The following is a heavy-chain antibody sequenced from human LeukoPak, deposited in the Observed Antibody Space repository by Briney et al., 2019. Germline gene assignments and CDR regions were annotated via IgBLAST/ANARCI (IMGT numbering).Heavy chain of an antibody. V-gene: IGHV1-46*01. Sequence: ASVKVSCKASGYTFIGYYIHWVRQAPGQGPEWMGIIYPSGGSTTYAQKFQGRVTMTRDMSTSTVYMELSSLRSEDTAVYYCAREAVTIFALVRTQTTKSPHRFDPWGQGTLVTVSS. CDR3: AREAVTIFALVRTQTTKSPHRFDP. J-gene: IGHJ5*02. CDR1: GYTFIGYY. CDR2: IYPSGGST. D-gene: IGHD3/OR15-3a*01.